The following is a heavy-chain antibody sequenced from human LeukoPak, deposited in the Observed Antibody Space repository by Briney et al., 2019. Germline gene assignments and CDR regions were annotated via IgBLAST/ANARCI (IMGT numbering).Heavy chain of an antibody. V-gene: IGHV3-49*04. CDR3: SRNGLVDFDY. CDR1: GFAFDDFA. CDR2: ISRTAYCSAA. Sequence: GGSLRLSCTTSGFAFDDFAFSWVRQAAGKGLEWVGFISRTAYCSAADYAASVGVRFITSRNDSKGIAYLQMNSLKTEDTAVYYCSRNGLVDFDYWGQGSRVIVSP. J-gene: IGHJ4*02.